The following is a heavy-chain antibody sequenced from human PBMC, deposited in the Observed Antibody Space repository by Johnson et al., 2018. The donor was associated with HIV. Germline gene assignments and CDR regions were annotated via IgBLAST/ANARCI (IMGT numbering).Heavy chain of an antibody. J-gene: IGHJ3*02. V-gene: IGHV3-13*01. CDR1: GFTFSSYD. Sequence: EVQLVESGGGLVQPGGSLRLSCAASGFTFSSYDMHWVRQATGKGLEWVSAIGTAGDTYYPGSVKGRFTISRDNSKNTLYLQMNSLRAEDTAVYYCVKGIDSSSWYAFDIWGQGTMVTVSS. D-gene: IGHD6-13*01. CDR2: IGTAGDT. CDR3: VKGIDSSSWYAFDI.